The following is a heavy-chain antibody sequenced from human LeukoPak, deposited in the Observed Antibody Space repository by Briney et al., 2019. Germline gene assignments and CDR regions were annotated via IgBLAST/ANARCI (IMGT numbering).Heavy chain of an antibody. CDR3: ARDPMPERMITFGGVIGTFDY. J-gene: IGHJ4*02. D-gene: IGHD3-16*02. CDR1: GYTFTGYY. CDR2: INPNSGGT. Sequence: GASVKVSCKASGYTFTGYYMHWVRQAPGQGLEWMGWINPNSGGTNYAQKFQGRVTMTRDTSISTAYMELSRLRSDDTAVYYCARDPMPERMITFGGVIGTFDYWGQGTLVTVSS. V-gene: IGHV1-2*02.